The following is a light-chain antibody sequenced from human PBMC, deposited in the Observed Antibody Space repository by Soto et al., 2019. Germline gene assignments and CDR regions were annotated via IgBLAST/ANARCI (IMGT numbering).Light chain of an antibody. V-gene: IGLV7-46*01. Sequence: QTVVTQEPSLTVSPGGTVTLTCGSSTGAVTSGHYPYWFQQKPGQAPRTLIYDTNNKHSWTPARFSGSILGGKAALTLSGAQPEDEAEYYCLLSYSGPVVFGGGTKLTVL. CDR3: LLSYSGPVV. J-gene: IGLJ2*01. CDR1: TGAVTSGHY. CDR2: DTN.